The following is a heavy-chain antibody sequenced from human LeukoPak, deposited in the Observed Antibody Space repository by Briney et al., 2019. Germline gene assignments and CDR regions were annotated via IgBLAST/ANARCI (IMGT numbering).Heavy chain of an antibody. CDR2: IIPIFGTA. CDR3: ARVERTGTTDY. D-gene: IGHD3-10*01. Sequence: ASVKVSCKASGYTFTGYYMHWVRQAPGQGLEWMGGIIPIFGTANYAQKFQGRVTITADESTSTAYMELSSLRSEDTAVYYCARVERTGTTDYWDQGTLVTVSS. V-gene: IGHV1-69*13. J-gene: IGHJ4*02. CDR1: GYTFTGYY.